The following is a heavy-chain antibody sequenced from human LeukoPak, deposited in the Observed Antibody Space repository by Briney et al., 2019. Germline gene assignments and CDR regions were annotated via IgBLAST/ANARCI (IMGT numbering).Heavy chain of an antibody. J-gene: IGHJ4*02. CDR3: AIAYYSGSGSYY. Sequence: GESLKISCKASGYSFTTYWIGWVRPMPGKGLEWMGIVFPGDSDTRYSPSFQGQVTISADNSITTAYLQWSNLKASDTAMYYCAIAYYSGSGSYYWGQGTLVTVSS. CDR1: GYSFTTYW. CDR2: VFPGDSDT. D-gene: IGHD3-10*01. V-gene: IGHV5-51*01.